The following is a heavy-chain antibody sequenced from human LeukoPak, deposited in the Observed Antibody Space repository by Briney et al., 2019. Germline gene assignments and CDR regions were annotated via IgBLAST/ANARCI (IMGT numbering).Heavy chain of an antibody. V-gene: IGHV1-18*01. J-gene: IGHJ1*01. CDR3: ASYYSSTWYPGAEYFQH. D-gene: IGHD6-13*01. CDR2: ISAYNGNT. Sequence: GASVKVSCKASGGTFSSYAISWVRQAPGQGLEWMGWISAYNGNTNYAQKLQGRVTMTRDTSTSTVYMELSSLRSEDTAVYYCASYYSSTWYPGAEYFQHWGQGTLVTVSS. CDR1: GGTFSSYA.